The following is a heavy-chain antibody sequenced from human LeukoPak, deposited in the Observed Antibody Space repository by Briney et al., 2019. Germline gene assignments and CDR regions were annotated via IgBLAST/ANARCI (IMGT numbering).Heavy chain of an antibody. D-gene: IGHD3-10*01. Sequence: SETLSLTCTVSGGSISSSSYYWGWIRQPPGKGLEWIGSIYYSGSTYYNPSLKSRVTISVDTSKTQFSLELSSVIAADTAVYYCARHGYYASGSYYKLPFDYWGQGTLVTVSS. J-gene: IGHJ4*02. CDR3: ARHGYYASGSYYKLPFDY. V-gene: IGHV4-39*01. CDR2: IYYSGST. CDR1: GGSISSSSYY.